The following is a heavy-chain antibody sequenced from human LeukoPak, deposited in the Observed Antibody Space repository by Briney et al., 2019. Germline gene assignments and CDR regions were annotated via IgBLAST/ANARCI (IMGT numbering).Heavy chain of an antibody. CDR2: LSDSGSST. CDR3: AKRLYYGSGPLDV. CDR1: GFTFSSYD. D-gene: IGHD3-10*01. V-gene: IGHV3-23*01. Sequence: GGSLRLSCAASGFTFSSYDMTWVRQAPGKGLEWVSTLSDSGSSTYYADSVKGRFTISRGNSKNTLYLQMNSLRAEDTAVYFCAKRLYYGSGPLDVWGQGTMVTVSS. J-gene: IGHJ3*01.